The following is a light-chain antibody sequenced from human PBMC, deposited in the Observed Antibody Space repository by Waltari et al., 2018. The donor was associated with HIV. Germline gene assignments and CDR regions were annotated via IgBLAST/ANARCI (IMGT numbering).Light chain of an antibody. V-gene: IGLV1-47*01. Sequence: QSGLSQPPSTSRPPGQRVVISCSGSSSNVGTNYVSWFQQRPGAAPRLLIYRNARQPSGGPDRFDAAKSGTSASLVISGLRSDDEAEYVCASWDDALSSWLFGGGTKLTVL. CDR3: ASWDDALSSWL. CDR2: RNA. CDR1: SSNVGTNY. J-gene: IGLJ6*01.